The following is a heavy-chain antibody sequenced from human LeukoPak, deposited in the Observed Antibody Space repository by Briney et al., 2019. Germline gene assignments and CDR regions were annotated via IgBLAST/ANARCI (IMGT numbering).Heavy chain of an antibody. J-gene: IGHJ5*02. V-gene: IGHV3-74*01. CDR1: GFTFSNYW. CDR2: INGDGGST. Sequence: GGSLRLSCAASGFTFSNYWTRWVRQGPGEGLGWVSLINGDGGSTSYADSLKSRFTISRDNTKSTLYLQKKTLIAQDTAVYYCGGYIYWSYGLASSGWGKPVIVSS. D-gene: IGHD3-10*01. CDR3: GGYIYWSYGLAS.